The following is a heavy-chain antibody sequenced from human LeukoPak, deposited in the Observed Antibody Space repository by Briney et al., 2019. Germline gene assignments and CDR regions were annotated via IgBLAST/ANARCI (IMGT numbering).Heavy chain of an antibody. CDR3: ARGPGPADDGGGYCFDY. Sequence: ASVKVSCKASGYTFTSYYLYWVRQAPGQGLEWMGVINPSGGSTTSAQRFQGRVTMTRDTSTSTVYMELRSLRSEDTAVYYCARGPGPADDGGGYCFDYWGQGTLVTVSS. J-gene: IGHJ4*02. CDR1: GYTFTSYY. V-gene: IGHV1-46*01. D-gene: IGHD3-22*01. CDR2: INPSGGST.